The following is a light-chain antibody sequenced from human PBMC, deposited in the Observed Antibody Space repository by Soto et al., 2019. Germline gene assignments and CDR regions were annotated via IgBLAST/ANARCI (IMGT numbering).Light chain of an antibody. V-gene: IGKV3-20*01. CDR1: QSVSRNY. CDR2: GAS. J-gene: IGKJ2*01. CDR3: QQYGSAPRT. Sequence: EIVLTQSPGTLSLSPGERATLSCRASQSVSRNYLAWYQQKPGQAPRPLIYGASSRATGIPERFSGSGSGTDFTLTISRLEPEDFAVFYCQQYGSAPRTFGQGTKLEIK.